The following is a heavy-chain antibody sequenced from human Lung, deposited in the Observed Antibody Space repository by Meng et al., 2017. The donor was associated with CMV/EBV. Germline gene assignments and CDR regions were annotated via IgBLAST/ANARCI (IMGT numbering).Heavy chain of an antibody. V-gene: IGHV3-30*04. J-gene: IGHJ4*02. D-gene: IGHD3-3*01. CDR1: GFTFSNYA. CDR3: AREDYDFWSGFLH. Sequence: SCAASGFTFSNYAMHWVRQAPGKGLEWVAAVSYDGRNEYYAGSVQGRFTISRDNSKNTLYLQMSSLRAEDTAVHYCAREDYDFWSGFLHWGQGTXVTVSS. CDR2: VSYDGRNE.